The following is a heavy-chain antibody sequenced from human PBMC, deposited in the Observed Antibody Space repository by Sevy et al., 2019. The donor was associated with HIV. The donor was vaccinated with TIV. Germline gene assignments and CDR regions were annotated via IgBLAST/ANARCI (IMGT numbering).Heavy chain of an antibody. CDR3: ARVPNYGDYGIDY. D-gene: IGHD4-17*01. CDR1: GFTFTRHS. CDR2: ISSSSSYI. V-gene: IGHV3-21*01. J-gene: IGHJ4*02. Sequence: GGSLRLSCAASGFTFTRHSMNWVRQAPGEGLEWVSYISSSSSYIYYANSVKGRFTISRDNAKNSVYLQMNSLRAEDTAVYYCARVPNYGDYGIDYWGQGTLVTVSS.